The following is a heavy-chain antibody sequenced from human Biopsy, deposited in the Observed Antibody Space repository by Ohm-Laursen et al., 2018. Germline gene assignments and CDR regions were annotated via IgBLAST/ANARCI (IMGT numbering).Heavy chain of an antibody. CDR1: GYTLTGYH. CDR2: INAKTGDT. V-gene: IGHV1-2*02. J-gene: IGHJ5*02. Sequence: ASVKVSCKASGYTLTGYHVHWVRQAPGQGLGWMGWINAKTGDTNYAQKFQGRVTMNRDTSISTAYVDLSILRSDDTAVYYCTRGGYYYDSLAYYYWFDPWGQGTLVTVSS. CDR3: TRGGYYYDSLAYYYWFDP. D-gene: IGHD3-22*01.